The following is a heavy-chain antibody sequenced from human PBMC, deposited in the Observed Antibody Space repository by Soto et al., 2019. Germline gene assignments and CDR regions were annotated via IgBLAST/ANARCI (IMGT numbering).Heavy chain of an antibody. D-gene: IGHD3-22*01. J-gene: IGHJ4*02. CDR2: IYYSGST. CDR1: GGSISSYY. V-gene: IGHV4-59*08. CDR3: ARLYDSSGYYFDY. Sequence: SETLSLTCTVSGGSISSYYWSWIRQPPRKGLEWIGYIYYSGSTNYNPSLKSRVTISVDTSKNQFSLKLSSVTAADTAVYYCARLYDSSGYYFDYWGQGTLVTVSS.